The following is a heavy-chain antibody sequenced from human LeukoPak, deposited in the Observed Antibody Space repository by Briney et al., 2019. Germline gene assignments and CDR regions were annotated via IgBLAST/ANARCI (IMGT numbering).Heavy chain of an antibody. J-gene: IGHJ4*02. CDR3: ATGRWEPTDY. CDR2: IFYSGST. Sequence: SETLSLTCTVSGGSISSYYWSWIRQPPGKGLEWIGYIFYSGSTNYNPSLKSRVTISVDTSKNQFSLKLSSVTAADTAVYYCATGRWEPTDYWGQGTLVTVSS. CDR1: GGSISSYY. V-gene: IGHV4-59*08. D-gene: IGHD1-26*01.